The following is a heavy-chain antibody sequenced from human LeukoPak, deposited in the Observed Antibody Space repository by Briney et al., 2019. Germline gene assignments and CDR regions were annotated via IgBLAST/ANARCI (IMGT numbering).Heavy chain of an antibody. CDR1: GGSMNNYY. CDR2: VYTSGST. V-gene: IGHV4-4*09. D-gene: IGHD1-26*01. Sequence: KPSETLSLTCTVSGGSMNNYYWSWIRKPPGKGLEWIGYVYTSGSTLYNPSLNSRVTISIDTSRNHFSLRLTSVTAADTAVFYCARTTTGGYYYYYYMGVWGKGATVTVSS. J-gene: IGHJ6*03. CDR3: ARTTTGGYYYYYYMGV.